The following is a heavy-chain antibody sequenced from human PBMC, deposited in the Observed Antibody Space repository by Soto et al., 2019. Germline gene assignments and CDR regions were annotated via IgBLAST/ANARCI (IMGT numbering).Heavy chain of an antibody. Sequence: GGSLRLSCAASGFIFKNTWMNWVRQAPGKGLEWVGHIKSGPDGGTAHYAAPVKDRFFISRDDAQNTVSLQMNSLKTEDTALYYCTTHYYYAYASWGRGTLVTVSS. CDR1: GFIFKNTW. CDR2: IKSGPDGGTA. D-gene: IGHD3-22*01. J-gene: IGHJ5*02. CDR3: TTHYYYAYAS. V-gene: IGHV3-15*07.